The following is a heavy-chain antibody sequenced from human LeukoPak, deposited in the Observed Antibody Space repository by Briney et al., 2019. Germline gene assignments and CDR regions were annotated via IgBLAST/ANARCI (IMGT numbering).Heavy chain of an antibody. V-gene: IGHV1-69*04. CDR3: ARTTNRRYDSSGYYLRSFDY. D-gene: IGHD3-22*01. CDR2: IIPILGIA. CDR1: GATFSSYA. J-gene: IGHJ4*02. Sequence: SVKVSCKASGATFSSYAISWVRQAPGQGLEWMGRIIPILGIANYAQKFQGRVTITADKSTSTAYMELRSLRSDDTAVYYCARTTNRRYDSSGYYLRSFDYWGQGTLVTVSS.